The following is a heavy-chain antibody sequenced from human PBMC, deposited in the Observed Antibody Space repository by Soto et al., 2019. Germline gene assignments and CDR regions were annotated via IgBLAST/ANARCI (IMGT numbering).Heavy chain of an antibody. D-gene: IGHD6-19*01. CDR1: GFTVSSNY. Sequence: EVQLVESGGGLVQPGGSLRLSCAASGFTVSSNYMSWVRQAPGKGLEWVSVIYSGGSTYYADSVKGRFTISRDNSKNTLYLQMNSLRAEDTAVYYCPRDRIAVAGNPEYFQHWGQGTLVTVSS. CDR3: PRDRIAVAGNPEYFQH. J-gene: IGHJ1*01. CDR2: IYSGGST. V-gene: IGHV3-66*01.